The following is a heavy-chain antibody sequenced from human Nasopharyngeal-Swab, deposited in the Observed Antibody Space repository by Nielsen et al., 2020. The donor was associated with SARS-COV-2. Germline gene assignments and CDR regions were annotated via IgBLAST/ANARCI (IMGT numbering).Heavy chain of an antibody. J-gene: IGHJ4*02. CDR2: INAGNGNT. CDR3: ARVNQGAMVLYFDY. V-gene: IGHV1-3*01. Sequence: WVRQAPGQRLEWMGWINAGNGNTKYSQKFQGRVTITRDTSASTAYMELSSLRSEDTAVYYCARVNQGAMVLYFDYWGQGTLVTVSS. D-gene: IGHD3-10*01.